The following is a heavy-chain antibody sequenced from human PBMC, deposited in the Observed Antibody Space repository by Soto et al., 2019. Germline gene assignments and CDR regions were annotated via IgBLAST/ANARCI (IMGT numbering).Heavy chain of an antibody. CDR2: IYYSGST. D-gene: IGHD1-26*01. V-gene: IGHV4-39*01. CDR1: GGSISSSSYY. J-gene: IGHJ6*02. CDR3: ARHQGDSGSRYPWVYNYYYGMDV. Sequence: SETLSLTCTVSGGSISSSSYYWGWIRQPPGKGLEWIGSIYYSGSTYYNPSLKSRVTISVDTSKNQFSLKLSSVTAADTAVYYCARHQGDSGSRYPWVYNYYYGMDVWGQGTTVTVSS.